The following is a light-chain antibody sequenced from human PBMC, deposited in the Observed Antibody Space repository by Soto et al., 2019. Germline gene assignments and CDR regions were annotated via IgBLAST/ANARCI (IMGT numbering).Light chain of an antibody. CDR1: QSISTF. CDR3: QQYGSSPIT. Sequence: DIQITQSPSSLSASVGDRVTITCRASQSISTFVNWYLQKPGKAPKLLIYAASNLQSGVPSRFSGSGSGTDFTLTIRRLEPEDAAVYYCQQYGSSPITFGQGTRLEIK. J-gene: IGKJ5*01. V-gene: IGKV1-39*01. CDR2: AAS.